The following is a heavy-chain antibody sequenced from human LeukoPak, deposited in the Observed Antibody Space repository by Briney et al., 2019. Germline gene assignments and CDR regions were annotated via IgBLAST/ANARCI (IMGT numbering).Heavy chain of an antibody. V-gene: IGHV4-34*01. Sequence: SETLSLTCAVYGGSFSGYYWSWIRQPPGKGLEWIGSIYYSGSTYYNPSLKSRVTISVDTSKNQFSLKLSSVTAADTAVYYCARADLGSDAFDIWGQGTMVTVSS. J-gene: IGHJ3*02. CDR1: GGSFSGYY. D-gene: IGHD3-16*01. CDR2: IYYSGST. CDR3: ARADLGSDAFDI.